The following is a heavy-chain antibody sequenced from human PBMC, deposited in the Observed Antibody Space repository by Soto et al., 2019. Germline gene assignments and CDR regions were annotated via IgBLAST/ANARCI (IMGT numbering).Heavy chain of an antibody. CDR1: GFNFDNYG. Sequence: GGSLRLSCQASGFNFDNYGMHWVRQAPGKGLEWVAVITYDGSNKYYADSVKGRFTISRDNSKNALSLHLNTLKPEDTAVYHCAKDRVGGTFYTPLGFWGQGTLVTVSS. J-gene: IGHJ4*02. V-gene: IGHV3-30*18. CDR3: AKDRVGGTFYTPLGF. CDR2: ITYDGSNK. D-gene: IGHD1-7*01.